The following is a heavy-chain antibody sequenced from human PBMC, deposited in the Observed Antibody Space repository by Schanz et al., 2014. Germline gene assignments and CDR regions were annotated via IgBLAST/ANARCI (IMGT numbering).Heavy chain of an antibody. Sequence: VQLVESGGGLVQPGGSLRLSCAASGFTFSNYWMHWVRQAPGKGLEWVAVVSDDGNKKYYADSVKGRFTISRDNSKNTLYLQMNGLRGEDTAVYYCAKDLDANYFDYWGQGILVTVSS. V-gene: IGHV3-30*18. CDR2: VSDDGNKK. D-gene: IGHD1-1*01. CDR1: GFTFSNYW. J-gene: IGHJ4*02. CDR3: AKDLDANYFDY.